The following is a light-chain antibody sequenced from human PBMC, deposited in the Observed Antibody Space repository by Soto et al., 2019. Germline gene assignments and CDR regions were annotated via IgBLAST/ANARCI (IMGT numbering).Light chain of an antibody. V-gene: IGKV3-20*01. J-gene: IGKJ2*01. CDR1: QSVSSSY. Sequence: ELVLTQSPGTLSLSPGERATLSCRASQSVSSSYLAWYQQKPGQAPRLLIYGASSRATGIPDRFSGSGSGTDFTLTISRLEPEDFAVYYCQQYGSSPPYTFGHGNKLQIK. CDR2: GAS. CDR3: QQYGSSPPYT.